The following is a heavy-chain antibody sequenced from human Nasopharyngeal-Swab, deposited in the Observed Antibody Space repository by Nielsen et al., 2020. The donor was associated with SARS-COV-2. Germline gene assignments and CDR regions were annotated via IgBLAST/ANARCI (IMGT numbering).Heavy chain of an antibody. Sequence: GESLKISCAASGFTFSSYSMNWVRQPPGKGLEWVSGINWNGGSTGYADSVKGRFTISRDNAKNSLYLQMNSLRAEDTALYHCARDHYYDSSGSDYWGQGTLVTVSS. CDR1: GFTFSSYS. J-gene: IGHJ4*02. CDR3: ARDHYYDSSGSDY. CDR2: INWNGGST. D-gene: IGHD3-22*01. V-gene: IGHV3-20*01.